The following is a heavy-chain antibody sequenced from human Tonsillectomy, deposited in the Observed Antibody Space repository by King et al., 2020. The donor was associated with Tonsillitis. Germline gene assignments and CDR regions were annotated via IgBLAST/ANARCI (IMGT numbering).Heavy chain of an antibody. Sequence: VQLVESGAEVKKPGASVKVSCKASGDTFTGDYIHWVRQAPGQGLEWMGWIHPKSGGTKPVQKFQGRVTMTRDTSITTVYMELSRLTSDDTAVYFCANFDSHIYAFDLWGQGTLVTVSS. V-gene: IGHV1-2*02. CDR1: GDTFTGDY. J-gene: IGHJ3*01. CDR3: ANFDSHIYAFDL. CDR2: IHPKSGGT. D-gene: IGHD3-22*01.